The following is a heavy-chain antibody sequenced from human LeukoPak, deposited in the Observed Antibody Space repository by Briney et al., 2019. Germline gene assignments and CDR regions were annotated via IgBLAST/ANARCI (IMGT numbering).Heavy chain of an antibody. V-gene: IGHV1-8*03. CDR1: GYTFTSYD. Sequence: ASMKVSCKASGYTFTSYDINWVRQATGQGLEWMGWMNPNSGNTGYAQKFQGRVTITRNTSISTAYMELSSLRSEDTAVYYCARGGNDFWSGYFDYWGQGILVTVSS. CDR3: ARGGNDFWSGYFDY. D-gene: IGHD3-3*01. CDR2: MNPNSGNT. J-gene: IGHJ4*02.